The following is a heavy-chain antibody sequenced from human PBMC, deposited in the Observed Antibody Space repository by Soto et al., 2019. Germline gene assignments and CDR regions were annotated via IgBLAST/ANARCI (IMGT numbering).Heavy chain of an antibody. CDR1: GYTFTSYG. J-gene: IGHJ4*02. CDR2: ISAHNGNT. CDR3: AGGGGGDY. D-gene: IGHD3-16*01. Sequence: QVHLVQSGAEVKKPGASVKVSCKASGYTFTSYGITWVRQAPGQGLEWMGWISAHNGNTDYAQKLQGRVIVTRDTAASIAYMELRSRGSAAAAGYYWAGGGGGDYWGQGALVTVSS. V-gene: IGHV1-18*01.